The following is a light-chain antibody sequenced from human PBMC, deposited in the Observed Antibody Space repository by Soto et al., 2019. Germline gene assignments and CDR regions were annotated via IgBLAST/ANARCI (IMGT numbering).Light chain of an antibody. CDR1: SSNIGSNL. V-gene: IGLV1-47*01. Sequence: QSVLTQPPSASGTPGQRVTISCSGSSSNIGSNLVYWYQQLPGTAPRLLIYKNNQRPSGVPDRFSGSKSGTSASLAISGPRSEDEADYYCSAWDDSLSGVVFGGGTKVTVL. J-gene: IGLJ2*01. CDR2: KNN. CDR3: SAWDDSLSGVV.